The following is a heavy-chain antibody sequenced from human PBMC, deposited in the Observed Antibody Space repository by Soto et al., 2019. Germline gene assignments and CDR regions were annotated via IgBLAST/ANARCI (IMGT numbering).Heavy chain of an antibody. CDR2: VYRTGST. V-gene: IGHV4-4*02. D-gene: IGHD6-13*01. CDR3: ARARATIAAAAIFDC. Sequence: SETLSLTCAVSGGSISTSNGWSWVRQPPGKGLEWIGEVYRTGSTNYNPSLESRLTISVDKSKNQFSLKLTSVTAADTAVYYCARARATIAAAAIFDCWGQGTLVTV. J-gene: IGHJ4*02. CDR1: GGSISTSNG.